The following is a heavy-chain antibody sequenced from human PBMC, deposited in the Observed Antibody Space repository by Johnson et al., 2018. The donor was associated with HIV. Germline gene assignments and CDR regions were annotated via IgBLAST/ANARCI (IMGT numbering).Heavy chain of an antibody. CDR2: INWNGGST. J-gene: IGHJ3*02. CDR1: GFTFDDYG. Sequence: VQLVESGGGVVRPGGSLRLSCAASGFTFDDYGMSWVRQAPGKGLEWVSGINWNGGSTGYADSVKGRFTISRDNSENTLYLQMNSLRVEEPAVYYCAEDNIAARWSDAVDNWGLGTVVTVSS. V-gene: IGHV3-20*04. D-gene: IGHD6-6*01. CDR3: AEDNIAARWSDAVDN.